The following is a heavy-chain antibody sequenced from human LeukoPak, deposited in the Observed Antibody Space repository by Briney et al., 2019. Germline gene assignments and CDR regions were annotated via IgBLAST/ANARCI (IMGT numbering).Heavy chain of an antibody. CDR2: IYHSGST. Sequence: SETLSLTCAVSGGSISSGGYSWSWIRQPPGKGLEWIGYIYHSGSTYYNPSLKSRVTISVDRSKNQFSLKLSSVTAADTAVYYCARGGGAYGSGSYYPQDHWYFDLWGRGTLVTVSS. CDR1: GGSISSGGYS. CDR3: ARGGGAYGSGSYYPQDHWYFDL. D-gene: IGHD3-10*01. J-gene: IGHJ2*01. V-gene: IGHV4-30-2*01.